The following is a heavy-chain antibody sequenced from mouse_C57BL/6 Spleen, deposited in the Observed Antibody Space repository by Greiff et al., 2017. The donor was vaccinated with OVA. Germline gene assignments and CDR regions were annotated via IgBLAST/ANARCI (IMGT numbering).Heavy chain of an antibody. CDR1: GYTFTSYW. CDR2: IDPSDSYT. CDR3: ASYDWYFDV. D-gene: IGHD2-10*02. J-gene: IGHJ1*03. V-gene: IGHV1-69*01. Sequence: VQLQQSGAELVMPGASVKLSCKASGYTFTSYWMHWVKQRPGQGLEWIGEIDPSDSYTNYNQKFKGKSTLTVDKSSSTAYMQLSSLTSEDSAVYYCASYDWYFDVWGTGTTVTVSS.